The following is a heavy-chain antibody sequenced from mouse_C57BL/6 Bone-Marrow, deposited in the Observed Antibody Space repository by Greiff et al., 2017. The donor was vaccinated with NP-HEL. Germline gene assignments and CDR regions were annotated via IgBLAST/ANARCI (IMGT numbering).Heavy chain of an antibody. J-gene: IGHJ1*03. CDR1: GFSLTSYG. CDR2: IWSGGST. CDR3: ARNRYFDV. V-gene: IGHV2-2*01. Sequence: VQLQQSGPGLVQPSQSLSITCTVSGFSLTSYGVHWVRQSPGKGLEWLGVIWSGGSTDYNAALISRLSISKDNSKSQVFFKMNSLQADDTAIYYCARNRYFDVWGTGTTVTVSS.